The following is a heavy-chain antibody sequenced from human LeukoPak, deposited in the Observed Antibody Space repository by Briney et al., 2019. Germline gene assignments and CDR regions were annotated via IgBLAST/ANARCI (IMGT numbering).Heavy chain of an antibody. CDR3: ARDLSLSRASGWYVY. J-gene: IGHJ4*02. V-gene: IGHV3-66*01. CDR2: IHSGGST. D-gene: IGHD6-19*01. CDR1: GFTVSSNY. Sequence: GGSLRLSCAASGFTVSSNYMSWVRQAPGKGLEWVSVIHSGGSTYYADSVKGRFTISRDNSKNTLYLQMNSLRAEDTAVYYCARDLSLSRASGWYVYWGQGTLVTVSS.